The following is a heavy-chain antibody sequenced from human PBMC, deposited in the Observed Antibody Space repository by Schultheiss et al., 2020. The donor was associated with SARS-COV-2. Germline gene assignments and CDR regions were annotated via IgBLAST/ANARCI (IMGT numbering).Heavy chain of an antibody. CDR2: LQSGGTT. J-gene: IGHJ6*02. CDR3: ARKYDMDV. Sequence: GGSLRLSCAASGFTFSDYYMNWVRQAPGKGLEWVAVLQSGGTTYYADSVKGRFTISRDNSKNRLYLQMNSLRAEDTAVYYCARKYDMDVWGQGTTVTVSS. CDR1: GFTFSDYY. V-gene: IGHV3-53*01.